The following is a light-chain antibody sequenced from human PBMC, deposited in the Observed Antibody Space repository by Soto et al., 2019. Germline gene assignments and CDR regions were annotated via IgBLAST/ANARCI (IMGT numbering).Light chain of an antibody. CDR1: SSDVGSYNL. V-gene: IGLV2-23*02. J-gene: IGLJ3*02. CDR3: CSYAGSSTFV. Sequence: QSALTQPASVSGSPGQSITISCTGTSSDVGSYNLVSWYQQHPGKAPKLMIYEVSEWPSGVSNRFSGSKSGNTASLTISGLQAEDEADYYCCSYAGSSTFVFGGGTKLTVL. CDR2: EVS.